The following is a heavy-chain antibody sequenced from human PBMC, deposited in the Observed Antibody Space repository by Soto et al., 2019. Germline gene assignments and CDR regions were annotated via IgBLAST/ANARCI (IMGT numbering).Heavy chain of an antibody. CDR2: ISYDGSNK. Sequence: GGSLRLSCAASGFTFSSYAMHWVRQAPGKGLEWVAVISYDGSNKYYADSVKGRFTISRDNSKNTLYLQMNSLRAEDTAVDYCARDLRQQLVREGIDWFDPWGQGTLVTVSS. V-gene: IGHV3-30-3*01. CDR3: ARDLRQQLVREGIDWFDP. D-gene: IGHD6-13*01. J-gene: IGHJ5*02. CDR1: GFTFSSYA.